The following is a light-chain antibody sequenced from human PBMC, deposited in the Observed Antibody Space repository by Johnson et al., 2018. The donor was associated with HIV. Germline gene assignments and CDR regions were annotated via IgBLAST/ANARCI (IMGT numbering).Light chain of an antibody. J-gene: IGLJ1*01. V-gene: IGLV1-51*02. Sequence: QSVLTQPPSVSAAPGQKVIISCSGSSSNIGNNYVSWYQQLPGTAPKLLIYENNKRPSGIPDRFSGSKSGTSATLGITGLQTGDEADYYCGTWDISLSVGYVFGTGTKVTVL. CDR2: ENN. CDR3: GTWDISLSVGYV. CDR1: SSNIGNNY.